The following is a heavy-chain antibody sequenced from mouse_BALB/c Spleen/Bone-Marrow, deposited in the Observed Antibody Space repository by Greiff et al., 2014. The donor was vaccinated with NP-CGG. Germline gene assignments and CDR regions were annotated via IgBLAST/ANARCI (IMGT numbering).Heavy chain of an antibody. J-gene: IGHJ4*01. CDR1: GYIFTSYW. CDR3: ARTVNPAMDY. CDR2: TYPGTGST. Sequence: QVQLQQPGAELVRPGASVKLSCKTSGYIFTSYWTHWVKQRSGQGLEWIARTYPGTGSTYYNEKFKGKATLTADKSSSTAYMQLSSLKSEDSAVYFCARTVNPAMDYWGQGTSVTVSS. V-gene: IGHV1S132*01.